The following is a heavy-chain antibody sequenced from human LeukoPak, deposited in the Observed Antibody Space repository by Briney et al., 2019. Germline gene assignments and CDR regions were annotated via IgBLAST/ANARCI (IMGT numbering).Heavy chain of an antibody. CDR1: GYTFTDYY. D-gene: IGHD6-6*01. J-gene: IGHJ4*02. CDR2: VDPEDGKT. Sequence: ASVKVSCKVSGYTFTDYYMHWVQQAPGKGLEWMGLVDPEDGKTIYAEKFQGRVTITADTSTDTAYMELSSLRSEDTAVYYCASGQLSGNWGQGTLVTVSS. V-gene: IGHV1-69-2*01. CDR3: ASGQLSGN.